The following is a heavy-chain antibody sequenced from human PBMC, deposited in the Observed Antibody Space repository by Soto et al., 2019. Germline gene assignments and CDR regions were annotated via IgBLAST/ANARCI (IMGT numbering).Heavy chain of an antibody. V-gene: IGHV3-48*02. CDR3: AIPYYDILTSPAGAFDI. Sequence: GGSLRLSCAASGFTFSSYSMNWVRQAPGKGLEWVSYISSSSSTIYYADSVKGRFTISRDNAKNSLYLQMNSLRDEDTAVYYCAIPYYDILTSPAGAFDIWGQGTMVTVSS. D-gene: IGHD3-9*01. CDR1: GFTFSSYS. CDR2: ISSSSSTI. J-gene: IGHJ3*02.